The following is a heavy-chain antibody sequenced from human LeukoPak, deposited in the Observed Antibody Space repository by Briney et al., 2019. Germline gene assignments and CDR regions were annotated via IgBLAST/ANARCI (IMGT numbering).Heavy chain of an antibody. CDR2: IYPGDSDT. D-gene: IGHD4-17*01. V-gene: IGHV5-51*01. CDR3: ARPVGTTVTTFDY. J-gene: IGHJ4*02. CDR1: GYSFTSYW. Sequence: PGESLKISCKGSGYSFTSYWIGWVCQMPGKGLEWLGIIYPGDSDTRYSPSFQGQVTISADKSISTAYLQWSSLKASDTAMYYCARPVGTTVTTFDYWGQGTLVTVSS.